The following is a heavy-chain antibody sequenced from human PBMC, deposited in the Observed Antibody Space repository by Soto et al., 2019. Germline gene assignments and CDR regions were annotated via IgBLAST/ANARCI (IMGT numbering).Heavy chain of an antibody. Sequence: QVQLVQSGAEVKKPGSSAKVSCKASGGTFSSYAISWVRQAPGQGLEWMGGIIPIFGTANYARKCQGRVTMTADKSTSTAYMELGDTICEYTAVYCCARVHEFWSGYYPYYYDDMYAWGQGTTVTVSS. V-gene: IGHV1-69*06. D-gene: IGHD3-3*01. CDR1: GGTFSSYA. CDR3: ARVHEFWSGYYPYYYDDMYA. CDR2: IIPIFGTA. J-gene: IGHJ6*02.